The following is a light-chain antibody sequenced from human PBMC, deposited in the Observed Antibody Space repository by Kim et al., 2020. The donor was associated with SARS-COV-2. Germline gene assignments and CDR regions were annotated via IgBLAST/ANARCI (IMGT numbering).Light chain of an antibody. CDR2: DAS. V-gene: IGKV3-20*01. CDR3: QQYGDSPYT. CDR1: QSVSNSY. Sequence: LSDGERAALSCRASQSVSNSYLAWHQQKPGQAPRLLIYDASSRATGIPARFSGSGSGTDFTLTISRLEPEDFAVYYCQQYGDSPYTFGQGTKLEI. J-gene: IGKJ2*01.